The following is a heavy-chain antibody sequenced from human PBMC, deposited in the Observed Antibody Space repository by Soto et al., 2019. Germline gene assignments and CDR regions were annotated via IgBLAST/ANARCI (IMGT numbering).Heavy chain of an antibody. D-gene: IGHD6-13*01. V-gene: IGHV4-34*01. Sequence: QVQLQQWGAGLLKPSETLSLTCAVYGGSFSGYYWSWIRQPPGKGLEWIGEINHSGSTNYNPSLQSRVTISVDTSKNQFSRKLSSVTAADTAVYYCAVAAAGALYYYGMDVWGQGTTVTVSS. CDR3: AVAAAGALYYYGMDV. CDR2: INHSGST. J-gene: IGHJ6*02. CDR1: GGSFSGYY.